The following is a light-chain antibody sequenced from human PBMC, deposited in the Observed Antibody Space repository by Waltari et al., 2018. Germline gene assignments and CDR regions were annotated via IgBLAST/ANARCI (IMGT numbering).Light chain of an antibody. CDR2: AAS. Sequence: DIQITQAPTSLSAFVGNRVTLTCRASQGINKELSWYQQKPGKAPTLLIYAASSLQTGVSSRFSGSGSGTDFTLTISSLQPEDVATYYCQQDYTTPFTFGPGTKLDIK. J-gene: IGKJ3*01. CDR3: QQDYTTPFT. V-gene: IGKV1-27*01. CDR1: QGINKE.